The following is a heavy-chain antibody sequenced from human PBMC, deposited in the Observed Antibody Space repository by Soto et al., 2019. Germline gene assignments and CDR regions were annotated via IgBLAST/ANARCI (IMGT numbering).Heavy chain of an antibody. CDR1: GGSISSGGYY. Sequence: QVQLQESGPGLVKPSQTLSLTCTVSGGSISSGGYYWSWIRQHPGKGLEWIGYMYYSGSTYYNPSLKSRITISVDTSKKKFSLKLSSVIAADTAVYYCARGVTMVRGVGLFYFDYWGQGTLVTVSS. J-gene: IGHJ4*02. CDR2: MYYSGST. CDR3: ARGVTMVRGVGLFYFDY. D-gene: IGHD3-10*01. V-gene: IGHV4-31*03.